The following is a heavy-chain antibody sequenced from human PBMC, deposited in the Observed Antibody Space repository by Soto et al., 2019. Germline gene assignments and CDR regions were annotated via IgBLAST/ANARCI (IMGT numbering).Heavy chain of an antibody. J-gene: IGHJ4*02. Sequence: QVQLVQSGAEVKKPGASVKVSCTASGYTFTTYTMHWVRQAPGQRLEWMGWINAANGNTRYSQKFQGRVTLTRDTSAYTAYMELSSLTSEDTAVYYCTRDPPTTVTTAQRFDYWGQGTLVTVSS. CDR2: INAANGNT. CDR3: TRDPPTTVTTAQRFDY. CDR1: GYTFTTYT. D-gene: IGHD4-17*01. V-gene: IGHV1-3*01.